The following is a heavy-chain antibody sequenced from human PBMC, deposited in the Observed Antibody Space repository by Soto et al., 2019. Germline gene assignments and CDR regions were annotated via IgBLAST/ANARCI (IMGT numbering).Heavy chain of an antibody. CDR2: ISGSGGST. Sequence: PGGSLRLSCAASGFTFSSYAMSWVRQAPGKGLEWVSAISGSGGSTYYADSVKGRFTISRDNSKNTLYLQMNSLRAEDTAVYYCAKDLWGDGYTFDAFDIWGQGTMVTVSS. CDR1: GFTFSSYA. D-gene: IGHD3-16*01. CDR3: AKDLWGDGYTFDAFDI. V-gene: IGHV3-23*01. J-gene: IGHJ3*02.